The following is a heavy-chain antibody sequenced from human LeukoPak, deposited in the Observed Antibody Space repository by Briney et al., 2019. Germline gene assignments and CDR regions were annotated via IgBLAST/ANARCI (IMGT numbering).Heavy chain of an antibody. CDR2: ISYDGSNK. J-gene: IGHJ4*02. D-gene: IGHD2-21*01. V-gene: IGHV3-30-3*01. CDR1: GFTLSSYA. CDR3: AREELWSYYLDY. Sequence: PGGSLRLSCAASGFTLSSYAMHWVRQAPGKGLEWVAVISYDGSNKYYADSVKGRFTISRDNSKNTLYLQMNSLRAEDTAVYYCAREELWSYYLDYWGQGTLVTVSS.